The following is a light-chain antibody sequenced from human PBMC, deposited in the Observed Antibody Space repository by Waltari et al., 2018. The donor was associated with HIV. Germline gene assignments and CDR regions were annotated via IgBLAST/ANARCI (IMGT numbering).Light chain of an antibody. CDR2: NAS. CDR1: QRVGTN. CDR3: QQYNFWPRA. V-gene: IGKV3-15*01. J-gene: IGKJ1*01. Sequence: EILMTQSPATVSAPPGERVTLSCWASQRVGTNLAWYRQRPGLPPTLFMYNASIRATGVPGTFAGWGYGSAFTLTITDLKSEDLVTYYCQQYNFWPRAFGRGTRLDI.